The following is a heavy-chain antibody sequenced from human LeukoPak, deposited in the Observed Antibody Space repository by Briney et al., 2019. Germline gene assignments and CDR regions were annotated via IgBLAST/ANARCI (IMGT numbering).Heavy chain of an antibody. CDR2: IIPIFGTA. V-gene: IGHV1-69*05. J-gene: IGHJ3*02. CDR3: AREGYSSSPELGAFDI. Sequence: SVKVSCKASGGTFSSYAISWVRQAPGQGLEWMGGIIPIFGTANYAQKFQGRVTMTRDTSTSTVYMELSSLRSEDTAVYYCAREGYSSSPELGAFDIWGQGTMVTVSS. D-gene: IGHD6-13*01. CDR1: GGTFSSYA.